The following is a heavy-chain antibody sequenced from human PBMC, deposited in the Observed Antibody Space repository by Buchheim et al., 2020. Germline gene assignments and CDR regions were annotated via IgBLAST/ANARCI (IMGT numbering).Heavy chain of an antibody. CDR1: GFTFSSYS. V-gene: IGHV3-21*01. CDR3: ARDLKSEFGVVLYLPYYYGMDV. Sequence: EVQLVESGGGLVKPGGSLRLSCAASGFTFSSYSMNWVRQAPGTGLEWVSSISSSSSYIYYADSVKGRFTISRDNAKNSLYLQMNSLRADDSAVYYCARDLKSEFGVVLYLPYYYGMDVWGQGTT. CDR2: ISSSSSYI. D-gene: IGHD3-3*01. J-gene: IGHJ6*02.